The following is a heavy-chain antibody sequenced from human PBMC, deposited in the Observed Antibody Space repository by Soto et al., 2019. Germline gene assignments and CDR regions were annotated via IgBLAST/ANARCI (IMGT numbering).Heavy chain of an antibody. CDR2: INHVGGT. J-gene: IGHJ5*02. V-gene: IGHV4-34*01. Sequence: SETLSLTCSVSGSDITTYYWTWIRQPPGKGLEWIGEINHVGGTNYNPSLKSRVTMSVDTSQNQFSLRLISVTAADTAMYFCVRIRYQLPSSVLWLDPWGQGTPVTVSS. CDR1: GSDITTYY. CDR3: VRIRYQLPSSVLWLDP. D-gene: IGHD3-16*01.